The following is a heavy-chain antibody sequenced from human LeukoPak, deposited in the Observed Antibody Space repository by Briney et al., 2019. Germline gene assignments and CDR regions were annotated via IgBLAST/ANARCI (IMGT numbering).Heavy chain of an antibody. Sequence: GGSPRLSCAASGFTFSSYSMNWVRQAPGKGLEWVSSISSSSSYIYYADSVKGRFTISRDNAKNSLYLQMNSLRAEDTAVYYCVTQSRGYYDSSGPKDAFDIWGQGTMVTVSS. J-gene: IGHJ3*02. CDR2: ISSSSSYI. CDR1: GFTFSSYS. V-gene: IGHV3-21*01. D-gene: IGHD3-22*01. CDR3: VTQSRGYYDSSGPKDAFDI.